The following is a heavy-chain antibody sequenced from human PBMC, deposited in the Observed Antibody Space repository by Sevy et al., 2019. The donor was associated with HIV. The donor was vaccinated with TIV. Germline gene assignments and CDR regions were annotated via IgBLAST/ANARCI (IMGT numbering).Heavy chain of an antibody. Sequence: GGSLRLSCAASGFSFSDYYMTWIRQAPGKGLEWVSYISSGSRHTNYADSVKGRFAISRDNAENSLYLQMSSLRAEDTAVYYCARVRVVAADYYFDYWGQGTLVTVSS. CDR3: ARVRVVAADYYFDY. CDR1: GFSFSDYY. J-gene: IGHJ4*02. V-gene: IGHV3-11*06. D-gene: IGHD6-13*01. CDR2: ISSGSRHT.